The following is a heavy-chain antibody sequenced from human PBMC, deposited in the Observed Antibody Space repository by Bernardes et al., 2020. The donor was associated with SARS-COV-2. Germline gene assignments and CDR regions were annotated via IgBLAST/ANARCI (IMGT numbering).Heavy chain of an antibody. V-gene: IGHV1-2*02. CDR2: INPNSGGT. J-gene: IGHJ6*02. Sequence: ASVKVSCKASGYTFTGYYMHWVRQAPGQGLEWMGWINPNSGGTNYAQKFQGRVIMTRDTSISTAYMELSRLRSDDTAVYYCARTGRGYTAYDKPYYYYGMDVWGQGTTVTVSS. CDR3: ARTGRGYTAYDKPYYYYGMDV. CDR1: GYTFTGYY. D-gene: IGHD5-12*01.